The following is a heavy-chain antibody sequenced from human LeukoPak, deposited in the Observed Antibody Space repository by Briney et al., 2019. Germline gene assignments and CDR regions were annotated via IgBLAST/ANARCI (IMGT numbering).Heavy chain of an antibody. J-gene: IGHJ6*04. CDR3: AELGITMIGGV. V-gene: IGHV3-23*01. D-gene: IGHD3-10*02. Sequence: GGSLRLSCAASGFTFSTYAMSWVRQAPGKGLEWVSGISYSADSTYYADSVKGRFTISRDNSKNTLYLQMNSLRAEDTAVYYCAELGITMIGGVWGKGTTVTISS. CDR2: ISYSADST. CDR1: GFTFSTYA.